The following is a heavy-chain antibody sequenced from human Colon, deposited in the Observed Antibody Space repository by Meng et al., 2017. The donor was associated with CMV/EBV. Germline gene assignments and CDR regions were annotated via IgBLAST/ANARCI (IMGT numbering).Heavy chain of an antibody. CDR2: INPNSGGT. V-gene: IGHV1-2*02. CDR3: ARGYCSSTSCYTPTYYYYYGMDV. Sequence: ASVKVSCKASGYTFTGYYMHWVRQAPGQGPEWMGWINPNSGGTNYAQKFQGRVTMTRDTSISTAYMELSRLRSDDTAVYYCARGYCSSTSCYTPTYYYYYGMDVWGQGTTVTVSS. CDR1: GYTFTGYY. D-gene: IGHD2-2*01. J-gene: IGHJ6*02.